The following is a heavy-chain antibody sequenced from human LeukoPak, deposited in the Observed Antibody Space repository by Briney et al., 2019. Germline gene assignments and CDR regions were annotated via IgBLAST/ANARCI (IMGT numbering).Heavy chain of an antibody. CDR2: VYNSGTT. CDR1: GVSIGSHY. CDR3: ARDAY. Sequence: SETLSLTCTVSGVSIGSHYWSWIRQSPGKGLEWIGCVYNSGTTVYNPSLTGLVTVSVDTSKNQYSLNLRSVTAADAAVYYCARDAYWGQGILVTVSS. J-gene: IGHJ4*02. V-gene: IGHV4-59*11.